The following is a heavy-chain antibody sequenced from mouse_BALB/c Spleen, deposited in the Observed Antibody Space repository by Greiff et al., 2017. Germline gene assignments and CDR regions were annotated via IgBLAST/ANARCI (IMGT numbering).Heavy chain of an antibody. J-gene: IGHJ4*01. Sequence: QVHVKQSGPGLVQPSQSLSITCTVSGFSLPSYGVHWVRQSPGKGLEWLGVIWSGGSTDYNAAFISRLSISKDNSKSQVFFKMNSLQANDTAIYYCARREGGYDGYAMDYWGQGTSVTVSS. CDR3: ARREGGYDGYAMDY. D-gene: IGHD2-2*01. CDR2: IWSGGST. CDR1: GFSLPSYG. V-gene: IGHV2-2*02.